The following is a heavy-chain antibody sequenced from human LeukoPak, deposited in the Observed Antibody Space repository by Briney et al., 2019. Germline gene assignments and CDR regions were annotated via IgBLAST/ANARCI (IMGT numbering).Heavy chain of an antibody. Sequence: ASVKVSCKASGYTFTSYGIIWVRQAPGQGLEWMGWISAYNGSTNYAQKLQGRVTVTTDTSTNTAYMELRSLRSDDTAVYYCARGQPSFYSGYDYFDYWGQGTLVTVSS. CDR2: ISAYNGST. D-gene: IGHD5-12*01. J-gene: IGHJ4*02. CDR1: GYTFTSYG. CDR3: ARGQPSFYSGYDYFDY. V-gene: IGHV1-18*01.